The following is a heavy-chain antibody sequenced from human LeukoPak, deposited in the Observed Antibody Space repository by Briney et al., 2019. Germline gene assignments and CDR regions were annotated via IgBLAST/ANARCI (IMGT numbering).Heavy chain of an antibody. CDR3: VRSAFHAGSGNYYDY. V-gene: IGHV3-23*01. D-gene: IGHD3-22*01. CDR1: GFTFSTYA. Sequence: PGGSLRLSCAASGFTFSTYAMSWVRQAPGRGLEWVSGISTSGGSTYYADSVEGRFTISRDNAENTLYLQMNSLRVEDTAVYYCVRSAFHAGSGNYYDYWGQGTLVTVSS. J-gene: IGHJ4*02. CDR2: ISTSGGST.